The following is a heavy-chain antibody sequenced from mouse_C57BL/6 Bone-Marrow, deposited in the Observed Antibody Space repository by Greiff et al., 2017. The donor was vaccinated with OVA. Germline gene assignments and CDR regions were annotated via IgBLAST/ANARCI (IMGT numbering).Heavy chain of an antibody. J-gene: IGHJ1*03. Sequence: QVQLQQPGTELVKPGASVKLSCKASGYTFTSYWMHWVKQRPGQGLEWIGNINPSNGGTNYNEKFKSKATLTVDTSSSTAYMQLSSLTSEDSAVYYCARDLQERSHWCCDVWGKGTTVTVSS. CDR2: INPSNGGT. V-gene: IGHV1-53*01. CDR3: ARDLQERSHWCCDV. CDR1: GYTFTSYW.